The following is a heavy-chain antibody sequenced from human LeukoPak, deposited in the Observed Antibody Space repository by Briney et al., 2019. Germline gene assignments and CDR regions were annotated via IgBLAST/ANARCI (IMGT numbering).Heavy chain of an antibody. Sequence: PGGSLRLSCAASGFTFSSYSMNWVRQAPGKGLEWVSSISSSSSYIYYADSVKGRFTISRDNAKNSLYLQMNSLRVEDTAVYYCASTSSSWYRGDYWGQGTLVTVSS. CDR3: ASTSSSWYRGDY. V-gene: IGHV3-21*01. CDR2: ISSSSSYI. D-gene: IGHD6-13*01. J-gene: IGHJ4*02. CDR1: GFTFSSYS.